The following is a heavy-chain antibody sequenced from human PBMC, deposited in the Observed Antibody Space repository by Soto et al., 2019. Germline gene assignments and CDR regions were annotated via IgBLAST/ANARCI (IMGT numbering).Heavy chain of an antibody. CDR3: ARGGKSSSWYKYYYYYMDV. CDR1: GGSFSGYY. J-gene: IGHJ6*03. Sequence: QVQLQQWGAGLLKPSETLSLTCAVYGGSFSGYYWSWIRQPPGKGLEWIGEINHSGRTNYNPSLKSRVTISVDTSKNQFSLKLSSVTAADTAVYYCARGGKSSSWYKYYYYYMDVWGKGTTVTVSS. D-gene: IGHD6-13*01. CDR2: INHSGRT. V-gene: IGHV4-34*01.